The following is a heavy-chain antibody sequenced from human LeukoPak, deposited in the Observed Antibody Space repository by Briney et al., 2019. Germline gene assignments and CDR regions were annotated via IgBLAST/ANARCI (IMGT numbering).Heavy chain of an antibody. Sequence: GGSLRLSCAASGFTFSSYSMNWVRQAPGKGLEWVSYISSSSSTIYYADSVKGRFAISRDNAKNSLYLQMNSLRDEDTAVYYCAREGPFPGIAAASLDYWGQGTLVTVSS. V-gene: IGHV3-48*02. J-gene: IGHJ4*02. CDR3: AREGPFPGIAAASLDY. CDR1: GFTFSSYS. D-gene: IGHD6-13*01. CDR2: ISSSSSTI.